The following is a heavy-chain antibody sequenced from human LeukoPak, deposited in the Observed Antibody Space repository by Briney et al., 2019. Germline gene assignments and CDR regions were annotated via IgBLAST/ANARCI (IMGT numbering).Heavy chain of an antibody. CDR3: ARVDTEYYYYYYMDV. D-gene: IGHD5-18*01. CDR2: MSWNGGSR. Sequence: GGSLRLSCAASGFTFDDYGMSWGRQAPGKGLEWGRGMSWNGGSRGSADSVKGLFTISRDNAKNSLYLQMNSLRAEDTALYYCARVDTEYYYYYYMDVWGKGPTVTVSS. V-gene: IGHV3-20*04. CDR1: GFTFDDYG. J-gene: IGHJ6*03.